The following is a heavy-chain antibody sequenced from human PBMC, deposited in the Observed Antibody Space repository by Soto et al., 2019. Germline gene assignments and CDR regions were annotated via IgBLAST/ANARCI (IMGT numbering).Heavy chain of an antibody. V-gene: IGHV3-64*01. D-gene: IGHD2-21*01. CDR2: ITSNGGNT. CDR1: GFTSSSYA. J-gene: IGHJ6*02. CDR3: ARRIPFGYGMDV. Sequence: GGSLRLSCAASGFTSSSYAMHWVRQAPGKGLEYVSAITSNGGNTDYASSVKGRFTISRDNSKNTLYLQMGSLRAEDMAVYYCARRIPFGYGMDVWGQGTTVTVSS.